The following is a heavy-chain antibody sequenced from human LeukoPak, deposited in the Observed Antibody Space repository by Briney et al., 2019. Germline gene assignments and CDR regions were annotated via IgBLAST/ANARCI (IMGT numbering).Heavy chain of an antibody. CDR3: ARVRYSGYDYFDY. CDR1: GFTFDTYW. D-gene: IGHD5-12*01. Sequence: GGSLRLSCAASGFTFDTYWMRWVRQAPGKGLEWVANIKYDGSEKYYVDSMKDRFTISRDNGMESLYLQMNSLRAEDTAVYYCARVRYSGYDYFDYWGQGTLVTVSS. J-gene: IGHJ4*02. CDR2: IKYDGSEK. V-gene: IGHV3-7*01.